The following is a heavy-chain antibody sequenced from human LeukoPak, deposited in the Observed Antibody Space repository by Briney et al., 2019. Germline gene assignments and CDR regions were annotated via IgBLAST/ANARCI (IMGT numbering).Heavy chain of an antibody. CDR3: AREEVKSFDY. V-gene: IGHV3-30-3*01. CDR2: ISYDGSNK. CDR1: GFTFSGYP. Sequence: GGSLRLSCAASGFTFSGYPIHWVRQAPGKGLEWVAVISYDGSNKYYADSVKGRFTISRDNAKNSLYLQMNNLRAEDTAVYYCAREEVKSFDYWGQGTLVTVSS. J-gene: IGHJ4*02.